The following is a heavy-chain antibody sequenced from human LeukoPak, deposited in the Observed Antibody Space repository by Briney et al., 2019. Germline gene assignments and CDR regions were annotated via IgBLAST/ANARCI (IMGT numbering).Heavy chain of an antibody. V-gene: IGHV4-30-2*06. D-gene: IGHD1-26*01. CDR2: INHRGST. CDR3: ASSVGSTDY. CDR1: GGSISSGDYY. Sequence: SQTLSLTCTVSGGSISSGDYYWTWIRQSPGKGLEWIGEINHRGSTNLNPSLKSRVTLSVDTSKYQFSLKLTSVTAADAAVYYCASSVGSTDYWGQGTLVTVSS. J-gene: IGHJ4*02.